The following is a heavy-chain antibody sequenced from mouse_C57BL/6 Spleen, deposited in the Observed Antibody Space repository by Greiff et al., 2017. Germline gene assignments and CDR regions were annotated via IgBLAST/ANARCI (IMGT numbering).Heavy chain of an antibody. CDR2: INPYNGGT. CDR3: ARDGYYYAMDY. D-gene: IGHD2-3*01. CDR1: GYTFTDYY. J-gene: IGHJ4*01. Sequence: SGPVLVKPGASVKMSCKASGYTFTDYYMNWVKQSHGKSLEWIGVINPYNGGTSYNQKFKGKATLTVDKSSSTAYMELNSLTSEDSAVYYCARDGYYYAMDYWGQGTSVTVSS. V-gene: IGHV1-19*01.